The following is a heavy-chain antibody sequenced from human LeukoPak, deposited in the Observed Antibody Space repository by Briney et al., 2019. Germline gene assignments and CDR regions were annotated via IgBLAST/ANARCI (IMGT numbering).Heavy chain of an antibody. D-gene: IGHD3-10*01. CDR2: INPNSGGT. CDR3: ARENMVRGVNDFQH. CDR1: GYTFTGYY. Sequence: ASVKVSCKASGYTFTGYYMHWVRQAPGQGLEWMGWINPNSGGTNYAQKFQGRVTMTRDTSISTAYMELSRLRSDDTAVYYCARENMVRGVNDFQHWGQGTLVTVSS. J-gene: IGHJ1*01. V-gene: IGHV1-2*02.